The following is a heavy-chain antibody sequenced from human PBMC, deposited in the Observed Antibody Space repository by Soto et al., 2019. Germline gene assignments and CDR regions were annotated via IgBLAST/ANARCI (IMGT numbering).Heavy chain of an antibody. CDR3: AQGNYYGSGTCNY. Sequence: QVQVVESGGGVVQPGGSLRLSCAASGFTFESHGMHWVRQAPGKGLEWVAVISYDGSNKYYTDSVKGRFTISRDNSRNTLYLEMNSLRAEDTAVYYCAQGNYYGSGTCNYWGQGTLVTVSS. D-gene: IGHD3-10*01. V-gene: IGHV3-30*18. CDR2: ISYDGSNK. CDR1: GFTFESHG. J-gene: IGHJ4*02.